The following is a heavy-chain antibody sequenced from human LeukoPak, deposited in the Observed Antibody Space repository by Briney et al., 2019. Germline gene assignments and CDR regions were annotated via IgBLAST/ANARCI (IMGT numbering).Heavy chain of an antibody. CDR1: GFTFSSYA. CDR2: IKQDGSEK. D-gene: IGHD2-8*01. J-gene: IGHJ4*02. Sequence: GGSLRLSCAASGFTFSSYAMSWVRQAPGKGLEWVANIKQDGSEKYYVDSVRGRFTISRDNAKNSLYLQMNSLRVDDTAVYYCAKASIVLLVPAGGSFDSWGQGTLLTVSS. CDR3: AKASIVLLVPAGGSFDS. V-gene: IGHV3-7*03.